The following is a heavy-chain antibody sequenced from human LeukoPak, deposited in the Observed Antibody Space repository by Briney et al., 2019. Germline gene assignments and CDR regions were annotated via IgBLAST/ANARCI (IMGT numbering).Heavy chain of an antibody. CDR1: GFTFSTYG. Sequence: SGGSLRLSCAASGFTFSTYGMHWVRQAPGKGLEWVTVIWHDGSHKDYADSVKGRFTISRDNSKNTLYLQMNDLRAEDTAVSYCARGWGSNVYASAFDVWGQGTMVTVSS. CDR3: ARGWGSNVYASAFDV. J-gene: IGHJ3*01. CDR2: IWHDGSHK. D-gene: IGHD3-16*01. V-gene: IGHV3-33*01.